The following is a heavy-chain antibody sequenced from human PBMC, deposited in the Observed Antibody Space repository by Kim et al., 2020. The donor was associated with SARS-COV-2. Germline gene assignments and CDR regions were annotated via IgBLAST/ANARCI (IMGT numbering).Heavy chain of an antibody. CDR2: ISYDGSNK. CDR3: AKVIAVAGTVYYYYGMDV. J-gene: IGHJ6*02. D-gene: IGHD6-19*01. CDR1: GFTFSSYG. Sequence: GGSLRLSCAASGFTFSSYGMHWVRQAPGKGLEWVAVISYDGSNKYYADSVKGRFTISRDNSKNTLYLQMNSLRAEDTAVYYCAKVIAVAGTVYYYYGMDVWGQGTTVTVSS. V-gene: IGHV3-30*18.